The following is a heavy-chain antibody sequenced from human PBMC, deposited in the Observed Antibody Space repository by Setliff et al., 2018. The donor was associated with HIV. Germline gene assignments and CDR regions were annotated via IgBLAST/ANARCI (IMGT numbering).Heavy chain of an antibody. CDR2: ISGSGGNT. CDR1: GFTFMNYA. D-gene: IGHD3-22*01. V-gene: IGHV3-23*01. Sequence: GGSLRLSCAASGFTFMNYAMSWVRQAPGKGLAWVSTISGSGGNTYYADSVKGRFTISRDNSNNMLFLQMNSLRPEDAAMYYCAKDPRMIVVVTSTYFDYWGQGTLVTVSS. J-gene: IGHJ4*02. CDR3: AKDPRMIVVVTSTYFDY.